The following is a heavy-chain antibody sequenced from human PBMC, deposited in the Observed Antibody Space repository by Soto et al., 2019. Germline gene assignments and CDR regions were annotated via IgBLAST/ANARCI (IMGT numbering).Heavy chain of an antibody. J-gene: IGHJ4*02. CDR1: GFTFSNHY. V-gene: IGHV3-72*01. D-gene: IGHD2-2*01. CDR2: IRNKAKSYTT. Sequence: EVQLAESGGGLVQPGGSLRLSCAASGFTFSNHYMDWVRQPPGKGLEWVGRIRNKAKSYTTDYAASVKGRFTISRDDSKNFLYLQMNSLKTEDTAVYYCTRGDXXATTCXFDSWGQGTLVTVSS. CDR3: TRGDXXATTCXFDS.